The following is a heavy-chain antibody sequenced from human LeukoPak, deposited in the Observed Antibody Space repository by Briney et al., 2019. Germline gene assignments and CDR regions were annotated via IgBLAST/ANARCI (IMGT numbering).Heavy chain of an antibody. Sequence: SETLSLTCTVSGGSISSYYWSWIRQPAGKGLEWIGRIYTSGSTNYNPSLKGRVTMSVDTSKNQLSLRLSSVTAADTAVYYCARERPSYYDILTGYYPRSLPYYFDYWGQGTLVTVSS. CDR3: ARERPSYYDILTGYYPRSLPYYFDY. V-gene: IGHV4-4*07. CDR1: GGSISSYY. CDR2: IYTSGST. D-gene: IGHD3-9*01. J-gene: IGHJ4*02.